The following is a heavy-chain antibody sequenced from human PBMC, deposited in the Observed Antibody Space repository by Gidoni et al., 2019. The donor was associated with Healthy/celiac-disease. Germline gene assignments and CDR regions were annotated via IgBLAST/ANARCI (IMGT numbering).Heavy chain of an antibody. CDR1: GGTFSSYA. CDR2: IIPIFGTA. D-gene: IGHD6-13*01. Sequence: VQLVQSGAEVTRPGSSVKVSCKASGGTFSSYAISWVRQAPGQGLEWMGGIIPIFGTANYAQKFQGRVTITADESTSTAYMELSSLRSEDTAVYYCARHAPVAGYDKYYFDYWGQGTLVTVSS. CDR3: ARHAPVAGYDKYYFDY. V-gene: IGHV1-69*01. J-gene: IGHJ4*02.